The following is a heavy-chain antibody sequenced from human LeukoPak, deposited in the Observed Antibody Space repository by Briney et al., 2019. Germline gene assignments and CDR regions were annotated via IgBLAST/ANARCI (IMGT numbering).Heavy chain of an antibody. CDR2: ISWNSGSI. J-gene: IGHJ4*02. CDR3: AKPHYYDSSGYYLDY. CDR1: GFTFDDYA. D-gene: IGHD3-22*01. Sequence: PGGPLRLSCAASGFTFDDYAMHWVRQAPGKGLEWVSGISWNSGSIGYADSVKGRFTISRDNAKNSLYLQMNSLRAEDTALYYCAKPHYYDSSGYYLDYWGQGTLVTVSP. V-gene: IGHV3-9*01.